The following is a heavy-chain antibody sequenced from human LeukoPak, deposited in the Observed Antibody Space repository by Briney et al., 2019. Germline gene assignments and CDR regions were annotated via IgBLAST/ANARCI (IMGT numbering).Heavy chain of an antibody. Sequence: PAGGSLRLSCAASGFTVSSNYMSWVRQAPGKGLEWVSFIYSGGSTYYADSVKGRFTISRDNSKNTLYLQMNSLRAEDTAVYYCAKIPTMIVTRYYFDYWGQGTLVTVSS. CDR2: IYSGGST. CDR1: GFTVSSNY. J-gene: IGHJ4*02. CDR3: AKIPTMIVTRYYFDY. V-gene: IGHV3-53*01. D-gene: IGHD3-22*01.